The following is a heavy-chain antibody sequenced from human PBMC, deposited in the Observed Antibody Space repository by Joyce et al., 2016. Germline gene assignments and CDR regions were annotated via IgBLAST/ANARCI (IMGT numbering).Heavy chain of an antibody. J-gene: IGHJ4*02. CDR1: GFSFSGYY. CDR2: INPDRGET. V-gene: IGHV1-2*02. CDR3: AREYGGTFYFDY. Sequence: QVQLVQSGAAVKNPGASVKVSCKASGFSFSGYYIHWVRQAPGQGLEGMGWINPDRGETIYAQKFQVRCTMTRDTSISTVYLELGRLTSDDTALYYCAREYGGTFYFDYWGQVTLVTVSS. D-gene: IGHD4-23*01.